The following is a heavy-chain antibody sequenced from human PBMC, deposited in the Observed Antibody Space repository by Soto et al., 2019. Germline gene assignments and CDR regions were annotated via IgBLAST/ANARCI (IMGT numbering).Heavy chain of an antibody. J-gene: IGHJ4*02. CDR3: AKEECSTCPIGY. Sequence: EVQLLESGGGLVQPGESLRLSCVASGFTFSSSAMTWVRQAPGQGLEWVSTISDSGGSTYYANSVMGRFTISRDISKNTLYLQISSLRADDTAVYYCAKEECSTCPIGYWGQGTLVTVSS. CDR2: ISDSGGST. CDR1: GFTFSSSA. D-gene: IGHD6-13*01. V-gene: IGHV3-23*01.